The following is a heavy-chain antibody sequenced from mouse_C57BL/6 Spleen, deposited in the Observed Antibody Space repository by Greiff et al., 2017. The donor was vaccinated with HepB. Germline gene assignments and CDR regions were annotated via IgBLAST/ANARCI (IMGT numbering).Heavy chain of an antibody. Sequence: QVQLKQSGAELARPGASVKMSCKASGYTFTSYTMHWVNQRPGQGLEWIGYINPSSGYTKYNQKFKDKATLTADKSSNTAYMQLSCLTSEDSAVYYCASITTVEAMDYWGQGTSVTVSS. V-gene: IGHV1-4*01. CDR2: INPSSGYT. J-gene: IGHJ4*01. CDR1: GYTFTSYT. D-gene: IGHD1-1*01. CDR3: ASITTVEAMDY.